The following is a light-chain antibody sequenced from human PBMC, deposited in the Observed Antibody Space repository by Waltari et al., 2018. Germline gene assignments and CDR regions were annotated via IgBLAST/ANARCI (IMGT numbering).Light chain of an antibody. CDR1: QRLIKRY. Sequence: EVVLTQSPGTLSLSPGERATLSCRASQRLIKRYVAWYHQKPGQAPTLLIYGASNRAAGIPDRFSGRGSETDFTLTISRLEPEDFGVYYCQQYGSSVMYTFGQGTRLEIK. CDR3: QQYGSSVMYT. V-gene: IGKV3-20*01. J-gene: IGKJ2*01. CDR2: GAS.